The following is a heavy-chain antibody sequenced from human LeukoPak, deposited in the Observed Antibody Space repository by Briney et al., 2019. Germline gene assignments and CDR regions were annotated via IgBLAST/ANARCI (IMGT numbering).Heavy chain of an antibody. Sequence: SETLSLTCAVYGGSFSGYYWSWIRQPPGKGLEWIGEINHSGSTNYNPPLKSRVTISVDTSKNQFSLKLSSVTAADTAVYYCASDYGDYVGGYFQHWGQGTLVTVSS. CDR3: ASDYGDYVGGYFQH. D-gene: IGHD4-17*01. CDR1: GGSFSGYY. J-gene: IGHJ1*01. CDR2: INHSGST. V-gene: IGHV4-34*01.